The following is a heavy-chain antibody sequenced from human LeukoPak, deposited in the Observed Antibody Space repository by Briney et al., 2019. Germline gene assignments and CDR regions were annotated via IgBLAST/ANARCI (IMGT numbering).Heavy chain of an antibody. D-gene: IGHD6-6*01. CDR3: ARGRRTIAARLGRGLFDY. J-gene: IGHJ4*02. CDR2: IHHSGNT. V-gene: IGHV4-34*01. CDR1: GASFSDYY. Sequence: SETLSLTCAVYGASFSDYYWSLIRQPPGKGLEWIGEIHHSGNTNYNPSLKSRVTISVDTSKNQFSLNLTSVTAADTAVYYCARGRRTIAARLGRGLFDYWGQGTLVTVSS.